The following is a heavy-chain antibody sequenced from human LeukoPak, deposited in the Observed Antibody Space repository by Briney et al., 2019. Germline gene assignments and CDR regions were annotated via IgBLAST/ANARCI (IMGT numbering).Heavy chain of an antibody. CDR3: VREIYVVGPAAFDL. D-gene: IGHD1-26*01. CDR2: IESDGSGA. CDR1: GFTFSSYG. Sequence: GGSLRLSCAASGFTFSSYGMHWVRHAPGKGLVWVSHIESDGSGATYADPVKGRFTISRDNAKNTLYLQMNSLRADDTAVYFCVREIYVVGPAAFDLRGQGTMVTVSS. J-gene: IGHJ3*01. V-gene: IGHV3-74*01.